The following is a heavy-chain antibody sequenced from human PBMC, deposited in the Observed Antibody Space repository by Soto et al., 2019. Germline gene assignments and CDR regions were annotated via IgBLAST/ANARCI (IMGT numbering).Heavy chain of an antibody. CDR2: ISYDGSNK. J-gene: IGHJ6*02. CDR3: AKDYYGSGSYYNEKYYYYGMDV. CDR1: GCTFSSYG. D-gene: IGHD3-10*01. Sequence: GGSLRLSWAASGCTFSSYGMRWVRQTTGKGLEWVAVISYDGSNKYYADSVKGRFTISRDNSKNTLYLQMNSLRAEDTAVYYCAKDYYGSGSYYNEKYYYYGMDVWGQGTTVTVSS. V-gene: IGHV3-30*18.